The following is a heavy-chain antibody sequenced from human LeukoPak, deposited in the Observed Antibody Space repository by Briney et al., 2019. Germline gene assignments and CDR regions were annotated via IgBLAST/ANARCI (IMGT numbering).Heavy chain of an antibody. CDR1: GGSISSSNH. V-gene: IGHV3-53*01. CDR2: IYSGGST. Sequence: GTLSLTCAVSGGSISSSNHMSWVRQAPGKGLEWVSVIYSGGSTYYADSVKGRFTISRDSSKNMLYLQMNSLRAEDTAVYYCAREGNTGSQEGMDVWGQGTTVTVSS. D-gene: IGHD1-26*01. J-gene: IGHJ6*02. CDR3: AREGNTGSQEGMDV.